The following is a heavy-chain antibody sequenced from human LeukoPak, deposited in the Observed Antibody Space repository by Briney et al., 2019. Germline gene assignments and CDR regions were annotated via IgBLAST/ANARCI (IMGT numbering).Heavy chain of an antibody. D-gene: IGHD4-4*01. V-gene: IGHV4-30-2*01. J-gene: IGHJ6*02. CDR1: GGSISSGGYS. Sequence: SETLSLTCAVSGGSISSGGYSWSWIRQPPGKGLEWIGYIYHSGSTYYNPSLKSRVTISVDRSKNQFSLELSSVTAADTAVYYCARGLTSPGSYYYYYYGMDVWGQGTTVTVSS. CDR2: IYHSGST. CDR3: ARGLTSPGSYYYYYYGMDV.